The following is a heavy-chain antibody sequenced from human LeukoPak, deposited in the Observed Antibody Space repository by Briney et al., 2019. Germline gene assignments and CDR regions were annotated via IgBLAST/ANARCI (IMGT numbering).Heavy chain of an antibody. D-gene: IGHD2-2*01. J-gene: IGHJ4*02. CDR2: TYHSGST. CDR1: GYSISSGYY. CDR3: ARLRTSCCIDY. V-gene: IGHV4-38-2*01. Sequence: SETLSLTCAVSGYSISSGYYWGWIRQPPGKGLEWIGSTYHSGSTYYNPSLKSRVTISVDTSKNQFSLKLSSVTAADTAVYYCARLRTSCCIDYWGQGTLVTVSS.